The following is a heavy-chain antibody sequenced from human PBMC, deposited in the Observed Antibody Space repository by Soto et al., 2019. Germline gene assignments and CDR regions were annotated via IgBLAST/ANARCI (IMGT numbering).Heavy chain of an antibody. Sequence: QVQLQQWGAGLLKPSETLSLTCAVYGGSFSGYYWTWIRQPPGTGLEWIGEINHSGSTNYNPSLKSRVTISVDTAKNQFSLMLTSVTAADTAVYYCARDKITGLFDYWGQGTRVTVSS. V-gene: IGHV4-34*01. CDR3: ARDKITGLFDY. D-gene: IGHD2-8*02. J-gene: IGHJ4*02. CDR1: GGSFSGYY. CDR2: INHSGST.